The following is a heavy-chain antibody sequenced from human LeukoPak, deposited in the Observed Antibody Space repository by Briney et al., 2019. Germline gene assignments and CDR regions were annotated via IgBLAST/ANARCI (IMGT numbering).Heavy chain of an antibody. CDR3: AREHTIFGVVIIYDAFDI. CDR1: GYTFTSYG. D-gene: IGHD3-3*01. J-gene: IGHJ3*02. CDR2: IIPIFGTA. V-gene: IGHV1-69*13. Sequence: ASVKVSCKASGYTFTSYGISWVRQAPGQGLEWMGGIIPIFGTANYAQKFQGRVTITADESTSTAYMELSSLRSEDTAVYYCAREHTIFGVVIIYDAFDIWGQGTMVTVSS.